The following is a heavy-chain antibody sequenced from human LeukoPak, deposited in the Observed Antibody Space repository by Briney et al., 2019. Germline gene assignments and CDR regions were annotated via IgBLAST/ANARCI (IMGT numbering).Heavy chain of an antibody. V-gene: IGHV7-4-1*02. J-gene: IGHJ4*02. CDR1: GYTFTSYA. D-gene: IGHD6-13*01. CDR2: INTNTGDP. CDR3: ARDTKYGSSWFHPY. Sequence: GASVKVSCKASGYTFTSYAMNWVRQAPGQGLEWMGWINTNTGDPTYAQGFTGRFVFALDTSVSTAYLQISSLKAEDTAVYYCARDTKYGSSWFHPYWGQGTLVTVSS.